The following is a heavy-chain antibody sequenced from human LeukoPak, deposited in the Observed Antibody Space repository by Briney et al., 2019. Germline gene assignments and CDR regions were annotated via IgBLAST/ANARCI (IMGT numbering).Heavy chain of an antibody. J-gene: IGHJ6*03. CDR2: MNPNSGGT. CDR1: GYTFTGYY. Sequence: GASVKVSCKASGYTFTGYYMHWVRQAPGQGLEWMGWMNPNSGGTNYAQKFKGRVTMTRDTSISTAYMELSRLTSDDTAVYYCARDPSHYYYMDVWGKGTTVTVSS. CDR3: ARDPSHYYYMDV. V-gene: IGHV1-2*02.